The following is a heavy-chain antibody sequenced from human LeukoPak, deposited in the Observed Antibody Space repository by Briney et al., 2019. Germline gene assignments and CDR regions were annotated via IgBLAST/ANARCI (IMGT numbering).Heavy chain of an antibody. CDR1: GGTFSSYA. V-gene: IGHV1-69*01. D-gene: IGHD2-2*03. J-gene: IGHJ6*03. CDR3: ASKMDIVVVPAVYYYMDV. CDR2: IIPIFGTA. Sequence: SVKVSCKASGGTFSSYAISWVRQAPGQGVEWMGGIIPIFGTANYAQKFQGRVTITADESTSTAYMELSSLRSEDTAVYYCASKMDIVVVPAVYYYMDVWGKGTTVTVSS.